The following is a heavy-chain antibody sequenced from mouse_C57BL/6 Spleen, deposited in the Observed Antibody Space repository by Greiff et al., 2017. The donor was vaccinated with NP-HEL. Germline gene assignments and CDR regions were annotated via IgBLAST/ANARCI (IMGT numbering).Heavy chain of an antibody. CDR2: IYPSDSET. CDR1: GYTFTSYW. CDR3: ARRAYYGNYGYFDV. D-gene: IGHD2-10*01. V-gene: IGHV1-61*01. Sequence: VQLQQSGAELVRPGSSVKLSCKASGYTFTSYWMDWVKQRPGQGLEWIGNIYPSDSETHYNQKFKDKATLTVDKSSSTAYMQLSSLTSEDSAVYYCARRAYYGNYGYFDVWGTGTTVTVSS. J-gene: IGHJ1*03.